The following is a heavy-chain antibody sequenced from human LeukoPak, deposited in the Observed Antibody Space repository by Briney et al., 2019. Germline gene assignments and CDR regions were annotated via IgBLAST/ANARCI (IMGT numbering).Heavy chain of an antibody. V-gene: IGHV3-30*02. CDR3: AKDQAGDYCSGGSCYSSPNY. D-gene: IGHD2-15*01. CDR2: IRYEGSNK. CDR1: GFTFSSYG. J-gene: IGHJ4*02. Sequence: PGGSLRLSCAASGFTFSSYGMHWVRQAPGKGLEWVAFIRYEGSNKYYADSVKGRFTISRDNSKNTLYLQMNSLRAEDTAVYYCAKDQAGDYCSGGSCYSSPNYWGQGTLVTVSS.